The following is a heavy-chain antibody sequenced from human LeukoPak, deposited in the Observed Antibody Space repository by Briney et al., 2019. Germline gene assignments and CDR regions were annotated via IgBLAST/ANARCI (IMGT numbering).Heavy chain of an antibody. CDR2: INHSGST. CDR3: ARDLRP. J-gene: IGHJ5*02. Sequence: SETLSLTCAVYGGSFSGYYWSWIRQPPGKGLEWIGEINHSGSTNYNSSLKSRVTISVDTSKNQFSLKLSSVTAADTAVYYCARDLRPWGQGTLVTVSS. D-gene: IGHD4-17*01. CDR1: GGSFSGYY. V-gene: IGHV4-34*01.